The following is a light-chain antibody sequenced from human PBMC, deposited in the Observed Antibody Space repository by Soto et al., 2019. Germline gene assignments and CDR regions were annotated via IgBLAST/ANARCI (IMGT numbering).Light chain of an antibody. CDR2: LAS. J-gene: IGKJ1*01. Sequence: DIQMTQSPSSLSASVGDRVIITCRSSQSVNNYLNWYQQKPGKAPNLLIYLASSLQSGVPSRFSGSGSGTDFTLTISSLQPEDFATYYCQQSYSSTWTFGQGTKVDIK. V-gene: IGKV1-39*01. CDR3: QQSYSSTWT. CDR1: QSVNNY.